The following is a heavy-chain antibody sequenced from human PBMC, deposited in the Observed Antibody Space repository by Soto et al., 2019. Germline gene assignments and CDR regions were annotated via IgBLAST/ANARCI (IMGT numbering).Heavy chain of an antibody. J-gene: IGHJ4*02. CDR3: VKDDGGYPSTAPH. CDR2: ISGSGDRT. CDR1: GFTISNYP. Sequence: GGSLRLSCAASGFTISNYPMSWVRQAPGKGLDWVSGISGSGDRTYYGDSAKGRFTISKDISKDSLSLQLDSLGVEDTAVYFCVKDDGGYPSTAPHWGQGTLVTVSS. V-gene: IGHV3-23*01. D-gene: IGHD3-22*01.